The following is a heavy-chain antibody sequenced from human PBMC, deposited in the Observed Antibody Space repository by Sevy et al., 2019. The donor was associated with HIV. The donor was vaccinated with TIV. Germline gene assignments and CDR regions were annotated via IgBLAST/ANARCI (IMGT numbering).Heavy chain of an antibody. Sequence: GESLKISCKGSGYSFTSYWIGWVRQMPGKGLECMGIIYPGDSDTRYSPSFQGQVTISADKSISTAYLQWSSLKASDTAMYYCARKRNYYYGSGSYYNFDYWGQGTLVTVSS. J-gene: IGHJ4*02. D-gene: IGHD3-10*01. CDR3: ARKRNYYYGSGSYYNFDY. V-gene: IGHV5-51*01. CDR1: GYSFTSYW. CDR2: IYPGDSDT.